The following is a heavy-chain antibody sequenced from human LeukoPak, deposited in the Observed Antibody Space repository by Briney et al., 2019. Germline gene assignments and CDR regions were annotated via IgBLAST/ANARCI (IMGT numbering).Heavy chain of an antibody. CDR1: GGSISSYY. CDR2: MYYSGST. J-gene: IGHJ6*03. D-gene: IGHD3-10*01. CDR3: ARVGSFSFLMDV. V-gene: IGHV4-39*07. Sequence: SETLSLTCTVSGGSISSYYWSWIRQPPGKGLEWLGSMYYSGSTYYNPSLKSRVTISVDMSENQISLNLSSVTAADTAVYYCARVGSFSFLMDVWGKGTTVTISS.